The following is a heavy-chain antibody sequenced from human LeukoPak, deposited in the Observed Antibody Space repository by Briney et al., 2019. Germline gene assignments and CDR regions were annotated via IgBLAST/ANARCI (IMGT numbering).Heavy chain of an antibody. CDR2: ISYDGSNK. CDR3: ARDSAGSYCSSTSCYTGHDY. Sequence: GGSLRLSCAASGFTFSSYAMHWVRQAPGKGLEWVAVISYDGSNKYYADSVKGRFTISRDNSNNTLYLQMNSLRAEDTAVYYCARDSAGSYCSSTSCYTGHDYWGQGTLVTVSS. D-gene: IGHD2-2*02. CDR1: GFTFSSYA. V-gene: IGHV3-30*01. J-gene: IGHJ4*02.